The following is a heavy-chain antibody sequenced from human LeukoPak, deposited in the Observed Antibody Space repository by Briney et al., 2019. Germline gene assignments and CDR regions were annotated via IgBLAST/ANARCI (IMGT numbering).Heavy chain of an antibody. V-gene: IGHV4-59*01. D-gene: IGHD3-10*01. CDR3: ARGYRGVIPYYFDY. CDR2: IYYSGST. Sequence: SETLPLTCTVSGGSISSYYWSWLRQPPGKGLEWLGYIYYSGSTNYNSSLKRRVTISVDTSKNQFSLKLSSVTAADTAVYYCARGYRGVIPYYFDYWGQGTLVTVSS. CDR1: GGSISSYY. J-gene: IGHJ4*02.